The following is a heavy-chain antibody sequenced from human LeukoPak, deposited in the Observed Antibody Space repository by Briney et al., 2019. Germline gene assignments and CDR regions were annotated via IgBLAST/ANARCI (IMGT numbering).Heavy chain of an antibody. CDR2: IYTSGST. CDR1: GGSISSYY. J-gene: IGHJ5*02. Sequence: PSETLSLTCTVSGGSISSYYWSWIRQPAGRGLEWIGRIYTSGSTNYNPSLTSRVTMSVDTSKNQFSLSLTFVTAADTAVYYCARSYCSGGTCLNWFDPWGLGTLVTVSS. D-gene: IGHD2-15*01. V-gene: IGHV4-4*07. CDR3: ARSYCSGGTCLNWFDP.